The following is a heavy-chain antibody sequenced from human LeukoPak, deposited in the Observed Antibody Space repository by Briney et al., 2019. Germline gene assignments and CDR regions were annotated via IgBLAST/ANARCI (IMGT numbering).Heavy chain of an antibody. Sequence: GGSLRLSCAASEFTFSNYVMNWVRQAPGKGLEWVSSIRQSGDITYYTDSVKGRFTISRDNSKNTLSLQMNSLSREDTAIYYCVRRGGSDGWGAFDIWGQGTVVTVSS. D-gene: IGHD5-24*01. V-gene: IGHV3-23*01. CDR2: IRQSGDIT. J-gene: IGHJ3*02. CDR1: EFTFSNYV. CDR3: VRRGGSDGWGAFDI.